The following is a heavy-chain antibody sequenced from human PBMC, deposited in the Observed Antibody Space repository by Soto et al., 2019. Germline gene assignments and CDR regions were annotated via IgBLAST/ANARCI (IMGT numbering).Heavy chain of an antibody. CDR1: GYTFPSST. D-gene: IGHD1-26*01. V-gene: IGHV1-18*01. J-gene: IGHJ4*02. CDR3: ASAYYGESDY. CDR2: INAYNGDT. Sequence: QVELVQSGAEVKKPGASVKVSCKASGYTFPSSTISWLRQAPGQGLEWMGWINAYNGDTKYAHRLQGRVTMTTDTSTNTAPLALAWLTSDATAICYSASAYYGESDYWGPGTLVTFSS.